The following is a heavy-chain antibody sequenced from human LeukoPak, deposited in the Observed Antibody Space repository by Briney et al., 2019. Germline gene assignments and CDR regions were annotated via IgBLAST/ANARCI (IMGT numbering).Heavy chain of an antibody. J-gene: IGHJ3*02. CDR3: ARAIYSFGKVDAFDI. V-gene: IGHV4-59*01. D-gene: IGHD5-18*01. CDR1: DVSISRYY. CDR2: VYYNGNT. Sequence: SETLSLTCTVSDVSISRYYWSWIRQSPGKGLEWIAYVYYNGNTNYNPSLKSRVTISLDTSKDQFSLKVSSVTAADTAVYFCARAIYSFGKVDAFDIWGQGTVVTVSS.